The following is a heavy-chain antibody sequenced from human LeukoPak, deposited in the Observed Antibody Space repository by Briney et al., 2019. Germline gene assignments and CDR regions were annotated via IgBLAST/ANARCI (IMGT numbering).Heavy chain of an antibody. CDR1: GFTFSSYL. CDR2: IKQDGSEK. J-gene: IGHJ6*03. D-gene: IGHD2-2*02. CDR3: ARDSLDIVVVPAAIPEYYYYYYMDV. Sequence: GGSLRLSCAASGFTFSSYLMSWVRQAPGKGLEWVANIKQDGSEKYYVDSVKGRFTISRDNAKNSLYLQMNSLRAEDTAVYYCARDSLDIVVVPAAIPEYYYYYYMDVWGKGTTVTVSS. V-gene: IGHV3-7*01.